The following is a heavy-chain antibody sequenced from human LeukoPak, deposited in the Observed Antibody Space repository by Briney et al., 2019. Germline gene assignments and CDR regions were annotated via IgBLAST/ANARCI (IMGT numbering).Heavy chain of an antibody. J-gene: IGHJ4*02. V-gene: IGHV4-61*02. CDR1: GGSISSGGYY. CDR3: ARELELRGRGLDF. Sequence: PSETLSLTCTVSGGSISSGGYYWSWIRQPAGKGREWIGRIYTSGNTNYNPSLKSRVTMSVDTSKNQFSLKLSSVTAADTAVYYCARELELRGRGLDFWGQGTLVTVSS. D-gene: IGHD1-7*01. CDR2: IYTSGNT.